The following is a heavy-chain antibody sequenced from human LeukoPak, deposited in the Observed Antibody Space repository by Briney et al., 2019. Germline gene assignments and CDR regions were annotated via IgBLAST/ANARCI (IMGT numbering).Heavy chain of an antibody. CDR3: ARDYAYYFDY. V-gene: IGHV3-30-3*01. CDR2: ISYDGSNE. J-gene: IGHJ4*02. D-gene: IGHD3-16*01. CDR1: GFTFSSYA. Sequence: GGSLRLSCAASGFTFSSYAMHWVRQAPGKGLEWVAVISYDGSNEYYADSVKGRFTISRDNSKNTLYLQMNSLRAEDTAVYYCARDYAYYFDYWGQGTLVTVSS.